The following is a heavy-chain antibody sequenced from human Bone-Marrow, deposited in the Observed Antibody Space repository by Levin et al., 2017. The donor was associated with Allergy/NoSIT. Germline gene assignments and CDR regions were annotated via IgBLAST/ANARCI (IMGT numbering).Heavy chain of an antibody. CDR3: VRNMGIDALWRRQRGWLDP. V-gene: IGHV4-34*01. Sequence: PSETLSLTCALYGGPFSGYYWTWVRQTPGKGLEWIGEVNGSGNTNYNPSLKSRVTISVDTSKNQLSLNLNFVTAADTAAYYPVRNMGIDALWRRQRGWLDPWGQGSVVIVSS. J-gene: IGHJ5*02. D-gene: IGHD2-21*01. CDR2: VNGSGNT. CDR1: GGPFSGYY.